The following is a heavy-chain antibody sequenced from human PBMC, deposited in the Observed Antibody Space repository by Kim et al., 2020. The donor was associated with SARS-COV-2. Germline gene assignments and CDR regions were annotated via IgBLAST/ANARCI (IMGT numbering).Heavy chain of an antibody. D-gene: IGHD2-15*01. CDR3: ARYCSGGSCYASFDY. CDR1: GFTFSSYE. CDR2: ISSSGSTI. J-gene: IGHJ4*02. Sequence: GGSLRLSCAASGFTFSSYEMNWVRQAPGKGLEWVSYISSSGSTIYYADSVKGRFTISRDNAKNSLYLQMNSLRAEDTAVYYCARYCSGGSCYASFDYWGQGTLVTVSS. V-gene: IGHV3-48*03.